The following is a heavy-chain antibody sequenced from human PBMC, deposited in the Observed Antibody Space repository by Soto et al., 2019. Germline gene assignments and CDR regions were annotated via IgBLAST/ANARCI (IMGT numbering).Heavy chain of an antibody. CDR3: AKDPGVVPANWFDP. D-gene: IGHD2-2*01. CDR2: ISGSGGST. CDR1: GFTFSSYA. J-gene: IGHJ5*02. V-gene: IGHV3-23*01. Sequence: GGSLRLSCAASGFTFSSYAMSWVRQAPGKGLEWVSAISGSGGSTYYADSVKGRFTISRDNSKNTLYLQVNSLRAEDTAVYYCAKDPGVVPANWFDPWGQGTLVTVSS.